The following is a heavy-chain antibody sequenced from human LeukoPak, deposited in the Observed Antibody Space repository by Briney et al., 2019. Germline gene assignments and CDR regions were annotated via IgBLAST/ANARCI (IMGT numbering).Heavy chain of an antibody. V-gene: IGHV4-30-4*01. J-gene: IGHJ5*02. CDR3: ARGGGDYDHWFDP. D-gene: IGHD4-17*01. Sequence: PSETLSLTCTVSGGSISSGDYYWSWIRQPPGKGLEWIGYIYYSGSTYYNPSLKSRVTISVDTSKNQFSLKLSSVTAADTAVYYCARGGGDYDHWFDPWGQGTLVTVSS. CDR1: GGSISSGDYY. CDR2: IYYSGST.